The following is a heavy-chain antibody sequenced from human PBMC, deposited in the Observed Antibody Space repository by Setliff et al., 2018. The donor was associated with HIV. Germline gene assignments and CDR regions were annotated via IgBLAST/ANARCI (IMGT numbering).Heavy chain of an antibody. CDR1: GGSISGYY. CDR3: ARGAYYNFWSGYSAGGGSLGP. Sequence: SETLSLTCSVSGGSISGYYWNWVRQPSGKGLEWLGYVYSSGTTDYNPALKGRVTISLDTSKSQFSLNLNSVTAADTAVYYCARGAYYNFWSGYSAGGGSLGPWGQGALVTVSS. D-gene: IGHD3-3*01. V-gene: IGHV4-59*01. J-gene: IGHJ5*02. CDR2: VYSSGTT.